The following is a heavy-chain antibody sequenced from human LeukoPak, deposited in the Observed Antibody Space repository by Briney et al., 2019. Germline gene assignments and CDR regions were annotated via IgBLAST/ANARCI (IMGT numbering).Heavy chain of an antibody. D-gene: IGHD3-3*01. J-gene: IGHJ6*02. V-gene: IGHV3-7*01. CDR3: ARATYYDFWSGYWSSSDYYGMDV. CDR1: GFTFSSYW. CDR2: IKQVGSEK. Sequence: GGSLRLSCAASGFTFSSYWMSWVRPAPGKGLEWVANIKQVGSEKYYVDSVKGRFTISRDNAKSSLYLQMNSLRAEDTAVYYCARATYYDFWSGYWSSSDYYGMDVWGQGTTVTVSS.